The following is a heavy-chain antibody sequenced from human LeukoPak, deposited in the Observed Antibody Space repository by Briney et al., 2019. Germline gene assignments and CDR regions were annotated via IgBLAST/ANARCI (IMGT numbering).Heavy chain of an antibody. CDR1: GFTFSSYA. V-gene: IGHV3-23*01. CDR3: AKDVPRGYYSGFPPVPPFDY. CDR2: ISGSGGST. J-gene: IGHJ4*02. Sequence: GGSLRLSCAASGFTFSSYAMSWVRQAPGKGLEWVSAISGSGGSTYYADSVKGRFTISRDNSKNTLYLQMNSLRAEDTAVYYCAKDVPRGYYSGFPPVPPFDYWGQGTLVTVSS. D-gene: IGHD3-22*01.